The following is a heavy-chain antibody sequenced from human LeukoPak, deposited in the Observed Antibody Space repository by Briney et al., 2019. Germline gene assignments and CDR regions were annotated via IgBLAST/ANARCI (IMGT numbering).Heavy chain of an antibody. CDR3: ARDHYDSSAHGWMGY. CDR1: GFTFSDYY. CDR2: ISSSGSTI. D-gene: IGHD3-22*01. J-gene: IGHJ4*02. V-gene: IGHV3-11*04. Sequence: PGGSLRLSCAASGFTFSDYYMSWIRQAPGKGLEWVSYISSSGSTIYYADSVKGRFTISRDNAKNSLYLQMNSLRAEDTAVYYCARDHYDSSAHGWMGYWGQGTLVTVSS.